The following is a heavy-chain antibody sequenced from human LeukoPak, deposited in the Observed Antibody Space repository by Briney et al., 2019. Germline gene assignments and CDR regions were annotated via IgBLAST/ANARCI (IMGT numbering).Heavy chain of an antibody. CDR1: GGTFSDYY. J-gene: IGHJ6*02. D-gene: IGHD3-10*01. V-gene: IGHV4-34*01. CDR3: ARRVRGVIISFYYYNGLDV. CDR2: INHSGAT. Sequence: SETLSLTCAVYGGTFSDYYWTWIRQSPGKGLERMGEINHSGATDYNPSLKSRVTISVDTSKNQFSLKVRSVTAADTAVYYCARRVRGVIISFYYYNGLDVWGQGTTVTVSS.